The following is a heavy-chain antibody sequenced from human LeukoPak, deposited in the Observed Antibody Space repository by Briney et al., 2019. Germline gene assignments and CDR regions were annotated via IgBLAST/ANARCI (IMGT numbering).Heavy chain of an antibody. CDR3: TRGPNSITAAGSFF. V-gene: IGHV3-30*04. CDR1: GFTFSNYA. J-gene: IGHJ4*02. Sequence: GRSLRLSCAGSGFTFSNYAMHWVRQAPGKGLEWVAVILHDGSNEYYADSVKGRFTISRDNSKNTLSLKMNSLTAEDTAVYYCTRGPNSITAAGSFFWGQGTLVTVSS. D-gene: IGHD6-13*01. CDR2: ILHDGSNE.